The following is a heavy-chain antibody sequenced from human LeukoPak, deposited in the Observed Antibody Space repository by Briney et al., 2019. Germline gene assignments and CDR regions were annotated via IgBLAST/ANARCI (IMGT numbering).Heavy chain of an antibody. CDR1: GFTFSDYY. J-gene: IGHJ4*02. CDR2: ISGTGNTK. Sequence: GGSLRLSCAASGFTFSDYYMSWIRQAPGKGLEWVSYISGTGNTKYYADSVRGRFTISRDNAKNSLYLQMSDPRAEDTGVYYCARWDGTKLRLFDYWGQGNMVTVSS. V-gene: IGHV3-11*04. CDR3: ARWDGTKLRLFDY. D-gene: IGHD1-26*01.